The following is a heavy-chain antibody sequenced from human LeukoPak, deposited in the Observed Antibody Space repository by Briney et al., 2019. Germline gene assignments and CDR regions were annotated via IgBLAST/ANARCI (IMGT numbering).Heavy chain of an antibody. D-gene: IGHD3-3*01. CDR3: ARVPYDFWSGYLTY. CDR1: DYTFTSYG. CDR2: ISAYNGNT. J-gene: IGHJ4*02. V-gene: IGHV1-18*01. Sequence: ASVKVSCKASDYTFTSYGISWVRQAPGQGLEWMGWISAYNGNTNYAQKLQGRVTMTTDTSTSTAYMELRSLRSDDTAVYYCARVPYDFWSGYLTYWGQGTLVTVSS.